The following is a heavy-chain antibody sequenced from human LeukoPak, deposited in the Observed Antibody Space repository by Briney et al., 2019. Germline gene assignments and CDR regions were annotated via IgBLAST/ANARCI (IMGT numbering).Heavy chain of an antibody. V-gene: IGHV4-31*11. CDR1: GGSFSGYY. J-gene: IGHJ5*02. CDR2: IYYSGST. D-gene: IGHD4-17*01. CDR3: ARGSYGDYVFRFNWFDP. Sequence: PSETLSLACAVYGGSFSGYYWSWIRQHPGKGLEWIGYIYYSGSTYYNPSLKSRVTISVDTSKNQFSLKLSSVTAADTAVYYCARGSYGDYVFRFNWFDPWGQGTLVTVSS.